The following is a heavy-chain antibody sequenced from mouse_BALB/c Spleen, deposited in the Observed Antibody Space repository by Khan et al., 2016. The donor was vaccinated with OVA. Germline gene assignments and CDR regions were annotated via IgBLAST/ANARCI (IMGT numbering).Heavy chain of an antibody. V-gene: IGHV5-6-5*01. Sequence: EVELVESGGGLVKPGGSLKFSCAASGFTFSNYAMSWVRQTPEKRLEWVASISSGGSTYYPDSVKGRFTIPRDNARNILYLQMSSLRSEDTAMYYGARGYWFTYWGQGTLVTVSA. CDR2: ISSGGST. CDR1: GFTFSNYA. CDR3: ARGYWFTY. J-gene: IGHJ3*01.